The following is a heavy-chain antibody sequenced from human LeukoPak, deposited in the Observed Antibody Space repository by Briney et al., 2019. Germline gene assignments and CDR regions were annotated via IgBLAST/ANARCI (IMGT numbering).Heavy chain of an antibody. CDR1: GGSISSYY. J-gene: IGHJ3*02. V-gene: IGHV4-59*01. CDR3: AREMVASGAFDI. Sequence: SETLSLTCTVSGGSISSYYRSWIRQPPGKGLEWIGYVYYSGSTNYNPSLKSRVTISVDTSKNQFSLKLSSVTAADTAVYYCAREMVASGAFDIWGQGTMVTVSS. D-gene: IGHD5-12*01. CDR2: VYYSGST.